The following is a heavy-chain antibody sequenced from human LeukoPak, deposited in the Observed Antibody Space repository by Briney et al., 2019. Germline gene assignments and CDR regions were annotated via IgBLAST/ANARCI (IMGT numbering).Heavy chain of an antibody. CDR2: IYTSGST. J-gene: IGHJ6*03. D-gene: IGHD2-2*01. V-gene: IGHV4-4*07. CDR1: GGSISSYY. Sequence: PSETLSLTCTVSGGSISSYYWSWIRQPAGKGLEWIRRIYTSGSTNYNPSLKSRVTMSVDTSKNQFSLKLSSVTAADTAVYYCARERIVVVPAATYYYMDVWGKGTTVTVSS. CDR3: ARERIVVVPAATYYYMDV.